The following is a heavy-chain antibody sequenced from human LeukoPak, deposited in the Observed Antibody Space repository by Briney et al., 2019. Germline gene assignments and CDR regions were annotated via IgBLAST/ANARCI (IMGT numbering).Heavy chain of an antibody. CDR3: ARSYSSSSFMLD. Sequence: ASVKVSCKASGGTFSSYAISWVRQAPGQGLEWMGRIIPILGIANYAQKFQGRVTITADKSTSTAYMELSSLRAEDTAVYYCARSYSSSSFMLDWGQGTLVTVSS. CDR1: GGTFSSYA. V-gene: IGHV1-69*04. D-gene: IGHD6-6*01. CDR2: IIPILGIA. J-gene: IGHJ4*02.